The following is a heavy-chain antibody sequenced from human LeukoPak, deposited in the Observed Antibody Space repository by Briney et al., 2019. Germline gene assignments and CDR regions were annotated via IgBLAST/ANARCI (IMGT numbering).Heavy chain of an antibody. Sequence: ASVKVSCKASGYTFTIYAINWVRQAPGQGLEWMGWINTNTGNPTYAQGFTGRFVFSLDTSVSTAYLQISSLKAEDTAVYYCARVSSVVVVPAAMDYWGQGTLVTVSS. J-gene: IGHJ4*02. CDR2: INTNTGNP. D-gene: IGHD2-2*01. CDR3: ARVSSVVVVPAAMDY. CDR1: GYTFTIYA. V-gene: IGHV7-4-1*02.